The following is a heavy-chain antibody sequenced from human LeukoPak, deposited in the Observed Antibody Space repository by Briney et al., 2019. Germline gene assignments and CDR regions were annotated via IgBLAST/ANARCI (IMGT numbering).Heavy chain of an antibody. CDR3: ARDRDWYSFDS. Sequence: GGSLRLSCTASGFTFSSYWMDWVRQAPGKGLEWVANIKQDGSEEYYVNSVKGRFTISRDNAKNSLYLQMNSLRAEDTAVYYCARDRDWYSFDSWGQGTLVTVSS. CDR2: IKQDGSEE. CDR1: GFTFSSYW. V-gene: IGHV3-7*03. J-gene: IGHJ4*02. D-gene: IGHD6-19*01.